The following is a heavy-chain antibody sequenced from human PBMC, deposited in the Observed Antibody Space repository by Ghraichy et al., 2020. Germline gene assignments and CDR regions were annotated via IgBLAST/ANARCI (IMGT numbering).Heavy chain of an antibody. CDR3: AKGGALYYYGSGSYSLDY. CDR2: ISGSGGST. Sequence: GGSLRLSCAASGFTFSSYAMSWVRQAPGKGLEWVSAISGSGGSTYYADSVKGRFTISRDNSKNTLYLQMNSLRAEDTAVYYCAKGGALYYYGSGSYSLDYWGQGTLVTVSS. V-gene: IGHV3-23*01. CDR1: GFTFSSYA. J-gene: IGHJ4*02. D-gene: IGHD3-10*01.